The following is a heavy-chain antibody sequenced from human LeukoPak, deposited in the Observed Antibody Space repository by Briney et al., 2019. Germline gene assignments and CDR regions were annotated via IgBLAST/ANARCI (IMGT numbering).Heavy chain of an antibody. V-gene: IGHV5-51*01. CDR1: GYSFTSYW. D-gene: IGHD2-15*01. CDR3: ARHIYCSGGSCYTGYGMDV. CDR2: IYPGDSDT. J-gene: IGHJ6*02. Sequence: GESLKISCKGSGYSFTSYWIGWVRQMPGKGLEWMGIIYPGDSDTRYSPSFQGQVTISADKSISTAYLQWSSLKASDTAMYYCARHIYCSGGSCYTGYGMDVCGQGPTVPVSS.